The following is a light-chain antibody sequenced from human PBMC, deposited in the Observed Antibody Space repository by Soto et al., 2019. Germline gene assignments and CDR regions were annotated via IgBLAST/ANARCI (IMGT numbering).Light chain of an antibody. J-gene: IGLJ2*01. CDR3: QSYDSSLSGSV. V-gene: IGLV1-40*01. Sequence: QSVLTQPPSVSGAPGQRVIISCTGSSSNIGAGYDVHWYHQLPGTAPKLLIYGNKNRPSGVPDRISGSKSATSASLAITGLQAEDEGDYYCQSYDSSLSGSVFGGGTKLTVL. CDR1: SSNIGAGYD. CDR2: GNK.